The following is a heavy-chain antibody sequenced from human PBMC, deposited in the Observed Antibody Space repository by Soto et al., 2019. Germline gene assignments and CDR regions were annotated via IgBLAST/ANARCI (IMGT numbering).Heavy chain of an antibody. CDR2: ISGSGGST. J-gene: IGHJ4*02. CDR3: AKDNQYSSSWLFDY. V-gene: IGHV3-23*01. D-gene: IGHD6-13*01. CDR1: GFTVSSYW. Sequence: GGSLRLSCAASGFTVSSYWMTWVRQAPGKGLEWVSAISGSGGSTYYADSVKGRFTISRDNSKNTLYLQMNSLRAEDTAVYCCAKDNQYSSSWLFDYWGQGTLVTVSS.